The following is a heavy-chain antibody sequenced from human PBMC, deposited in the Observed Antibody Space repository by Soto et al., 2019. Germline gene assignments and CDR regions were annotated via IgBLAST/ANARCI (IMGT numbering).Heavy chain of an antibody. V-gene: IGHV4-59*01. J-gene: IGHJ4*02. CDR1: GGPINNDY. CDR3: VKGAGWYPF. CDR2: IHYTGST. D-gene: IGHD2-15*01. Sequence: QVQLQESGPGLVKPSETLSLTCVVSGGPINNDYWSWLRQPPGQGLEWIGVIHYTGSTRYNPSLKSRLTRELDRSKNQFSLNLNSVTAADTAVYYCVKGAGWYPFWGQGTLVTVSS.